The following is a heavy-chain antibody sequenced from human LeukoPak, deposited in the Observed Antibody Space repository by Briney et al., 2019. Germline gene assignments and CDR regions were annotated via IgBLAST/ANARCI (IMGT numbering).Heavy chain of an antibody. CDR3: ARDQWLDY. CDR1: GFTFSGYI. CDR2: ISSSSSTT. V-gene: IGHV3-48*01. J-gene: IGHJ4*02. Sequence: PGGSLRLSCAASGFTFSGYIMNWVRQAPGKGLEWVSFISSSSSTTYYADSVKGRFTISRDNAKNSLYLQMNSLRADDTAVYYCARDQWLDYWGQGTLVTVSS. D-gene: IGHD6-19*01.